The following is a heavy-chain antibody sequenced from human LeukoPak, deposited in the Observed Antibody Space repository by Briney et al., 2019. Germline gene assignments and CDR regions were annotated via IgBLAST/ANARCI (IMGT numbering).Heavy chain of an antibody. CDR3: ARHEYVAYYGMDV. J-gene: IGHJ6*02. D-gene: IGHD2-15*01. CDR1: GCNFTSYW. CDR2: IYPGDSDT. V-gene: IGHV5-51*01. Sequence: GESLKISCKASGCNFTSYWIGWVRQMPGKGLEWMGIIYPGDSDTRYSPSFQGQVTISADKSISTAYLQWSSLKTSDTAMYYCARHEYVAYYGMDVWGRGTTVTVSS.